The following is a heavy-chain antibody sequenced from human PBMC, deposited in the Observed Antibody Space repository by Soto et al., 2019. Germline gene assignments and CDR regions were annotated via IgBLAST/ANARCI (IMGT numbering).Heavy chain of an antibody. Sequence: QVQLVQSGAEEKKPGASVKVSCKASGYTFTSYAMHWVRQAPGQRLEWMGWINAGNGNTKYSQKFQGRVTITRDTSASTGYMELSSLRSEDTVVYYCARDYYYGSGWKGMDVWGQGTTVTVSS. V-gene: IGHV1-3*05. CDR3: ARDYYYGSGWKGMDV. D-gene: IGHD3-10*01. CDR1: GYTFTSYA. CDR2: INAGNGNT. J-gene: IGHJ6*02.